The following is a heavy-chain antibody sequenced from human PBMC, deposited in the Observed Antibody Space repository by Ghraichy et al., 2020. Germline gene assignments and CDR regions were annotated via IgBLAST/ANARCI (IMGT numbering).Heavy chain of an antibody. Sequence: SETLSLTCAVSGGSISSSNWWSWVRQPPGKGLEWIGEIYHSGSTNYNPSLKSRVTISVDKSKNHFSLKLSSVTAADTAVYYCARGASYCGGECYSALFDYWGQGTLVTVSS. CDR1: GGSISSSNW. CDR3: ARGASYCGGECYSALFDY. V-gene: IGHV4-4*02. CDR2: IYHSGST. D-gene: IGHD2-21*01. J-gene: IGHJ4*02.